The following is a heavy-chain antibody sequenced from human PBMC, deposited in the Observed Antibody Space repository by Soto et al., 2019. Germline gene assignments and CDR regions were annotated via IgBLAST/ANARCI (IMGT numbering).Heavy chain of an antibody. Sequence: GGSLRLSCAASGFTFSSYSMNWVRQAPGKGLEWVSYISSSSSTIYYADSVKGRFTISRDNAKNSLYLQMNSLRAEDTAVYYCARGEIAAAGRPRGYYYYYMDVRGKGTTVTVPS. J-gene: IGHJ6*03. CDR3: ARGEIAAAGRPRGYYYYYMDV. D-gene: IGHD6-13*01. V-gene: IGHV3-48*01. CDR2: ISSSSSTI. CDR1: GFTFSSYS.